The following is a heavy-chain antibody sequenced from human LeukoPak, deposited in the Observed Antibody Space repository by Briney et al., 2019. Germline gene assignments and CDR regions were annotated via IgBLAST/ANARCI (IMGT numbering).Heavy chain of an antibody. V-gene: IGHV4-4*07. CDR1: GGSINSY. CDR2: ISGSGTI. D-gene: IGHD1-26*01. J-gene: IGHJ6*03. Sequence: SETLSLTCTVSGGSINSYWSWIRQPAGKGLEWIGRISGSGTITYNPALQSRLSISIDTSKNQFSLKLMSVTAADTAVYYCARDHSSASYTYYYYYMDVWGKGTTVTVSS. CDR3: ARDHSSASYTYYYYYMDV.